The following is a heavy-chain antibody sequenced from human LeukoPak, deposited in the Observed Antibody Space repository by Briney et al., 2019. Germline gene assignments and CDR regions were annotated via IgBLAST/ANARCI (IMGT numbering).Heavy chain of an antibody. Sequence: SETLSLTCTVSGGSISSYYWSWIRQPPGKGLEWIGYIYYSGSTNYNPSLKSRVTMSVDTSKNRFSLKLSSVTAADTAVYYCAREDIGARPDFWGQGTLVTVSS. D-gene: IGHD6-6*01. CDR2: IYYSGST. J-gene: IGHJ4*02. CDR1: GGSISSYY. V-gene: IGHV4-59*12. CDR3: AREDIGARPDF.